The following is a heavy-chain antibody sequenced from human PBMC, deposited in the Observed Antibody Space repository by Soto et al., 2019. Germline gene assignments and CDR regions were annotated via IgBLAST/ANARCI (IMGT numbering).Heavy chain of an antibody. CDR3: AKDSWYFDL. CDR1: GFVFTNFW. D-gene: IGHD6-13*01. Sequence: GGSLRLSCEASGFVFTNFWMHWVRHVPGKGLVWVARIDTSGHSTNYAESVKGRFTISRDNAKNTVSLQMNSLRVEDTGVYYCAKDSWYFDLWSQGSQVTVS. V-gene: IGHV3-74*01. J-gene: IGHJ4*02. CDR2: IDTSGHST.